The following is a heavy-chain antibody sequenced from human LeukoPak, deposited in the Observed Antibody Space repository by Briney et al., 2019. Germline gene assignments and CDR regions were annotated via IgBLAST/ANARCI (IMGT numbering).Heavy chain of an antibody. V-gene: IGHV4-59*01. CDR2: IYYSGST. J-gene: IGHJ6*02. Sequence: SETLSLTCTVSGGSISSYYWSWIRQPPGKGLEWIGYIYYSGSTNYNPSLKSRVTLSVDTSKNQFSLKLSSVTAADTAVYYCARLYYYDSSGYYYYYYGMDVWGQGTTVTVSS. CDR3: ARLYYYDSSGYYYYYYGMDV. D-gene: IGHD3-22*01. CDR1: GGSISSYY.